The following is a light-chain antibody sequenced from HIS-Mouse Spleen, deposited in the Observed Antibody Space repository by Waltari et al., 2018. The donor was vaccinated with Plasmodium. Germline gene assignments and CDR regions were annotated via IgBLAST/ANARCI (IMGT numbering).Light chain of an antibody. J-gene: IGLJ2*01. Sequence: QSALTQPPSASGSPGQSVTISCTGTSSDVGGYNYVSWYQQHPGKAPKLMIYEVSKRPSGVPDRFPGSKCGNTASLTFSGLQAEDEADYYCSSYAGSNNLVFGGGTKLTVL. CDR1: SSDVGGYNY. V-gene: IGLV2-8*01. CDR3: SSYAGSNNLV. CDR2: EVS.